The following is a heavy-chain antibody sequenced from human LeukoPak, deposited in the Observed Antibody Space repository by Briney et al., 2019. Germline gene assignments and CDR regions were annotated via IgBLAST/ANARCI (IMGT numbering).Heavy chain of an antibody. CDR2: FDPEDGET. J-gene: IGHJ4*02. D-gene: IGHD3-9*01. Sequence: ASVKVSCKVSGYTLTESSMHWVRQAPGKGLEWMGGFDPEDGETIYAQKFQGRLTMTEDTSTDTAYMELSSLRSEDTAVYYCATGILTGYDYWGQGTLVTVSS. CDR1: GYTLTESS. CDR3: ATGILTGYDY. V-gene: IGHV1-24*01.